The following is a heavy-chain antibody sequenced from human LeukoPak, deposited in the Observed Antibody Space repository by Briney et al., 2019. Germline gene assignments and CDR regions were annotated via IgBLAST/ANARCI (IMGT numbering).Heavy chain of an antibody. CDR2: INPGNGGT. Sequence: ASVKVSCKASGYTFTGYYMHWVRQAPGQGLEWMGWINPGNGGTDYAQKFQGRVTMTRDMSISTAYMELSRLRSDDTAVYYCARDPSNSGYDYLYYFDYWGQGTLVTVSS. CDR3: ARDPSNSGYDYLYYFDY. J-gene: IGHJ4*02. CDR1: GYTFTGYY. D-gene: IGHD5-12*01. V-gene: IGHV1-2*02.